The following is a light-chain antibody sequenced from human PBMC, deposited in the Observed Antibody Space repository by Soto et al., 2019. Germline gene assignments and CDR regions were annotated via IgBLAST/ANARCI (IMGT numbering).Light chain of an antibody. CDR2: GNS. CDR1: SSNIGAGYD. Sequence: QSVLTQPPSVSGAPGQRVTISCTGSSSNIGAGYDVHWYQQLPGTAPKLLIYGNSNRPSGVPDRFSGSKSGTSASLAITGLQAEDEADYYCQSYDSRLSVWVFGGGTKVTVL. V-gene: IGLV1-40*01. J-gene: IGLJ3*02. CDR3: QSYDSRLSVWV.